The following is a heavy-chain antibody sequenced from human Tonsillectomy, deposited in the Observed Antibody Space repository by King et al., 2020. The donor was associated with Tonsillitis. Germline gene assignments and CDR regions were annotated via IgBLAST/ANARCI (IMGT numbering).Heavy chain of an antibody. CDR2: IHHTGST. CDR3: ARDGGGAYSVYDTGVSSY. V-gene: IGHV4-38-2*02. CDR1: GYSISSGHY. J-gene: IGHJ4*02. Sequence: QLQESGPGLVKPSETLSLTCGVSGYSISSGHYWGWIRQPPGKGLEWIGSIHHTGSTYYNPSVKSRVTISVDTSKNQFSLRLSSVTSADTAVYFCARDGGGAYSVYDTGVSSYWGQGTLVTVSS. D-gene: IGHD5/OR15-5a*01.